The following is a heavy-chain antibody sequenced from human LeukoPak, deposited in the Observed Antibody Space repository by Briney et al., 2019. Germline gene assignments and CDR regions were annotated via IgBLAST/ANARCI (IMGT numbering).Heavy chain of an antibody. D-gene: IGHD4-11*01. CDR3: ASRSSVIREDY. J-gene: IGHJ4*02. V-gene: IGHV1-69*02. CDR1: RGTFSSYT. CDR2: IIPILGIA. Sequence: SVKVSCKASRGTFSSYTISWVRQAPGPGLEWMGRIIPILGIANYAQKFHGRVTITADKSTSTAYMELSSLRSEDTAVYYCASRSSVIREDYWGQGTLVTVSS.